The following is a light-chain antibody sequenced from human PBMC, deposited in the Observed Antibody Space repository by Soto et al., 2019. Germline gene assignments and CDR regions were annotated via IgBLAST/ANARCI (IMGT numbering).Light chain of an antibody. CDR1: QSVRSY. J-gene: IGKJ1*01. V-gene: IGKV3-20*01. CDR3: QQYGSSGT. CDR2: GAS. Sequence: EILLTQSPGTLALSPGERATLSCRASQSVRSYLAWYQQKPGQAPRLLIYGASSRATGIPDRLSGSGSGTDFTLTISRLEPEDFAVYYCQQYGSSGTFGQGTKVDIK.